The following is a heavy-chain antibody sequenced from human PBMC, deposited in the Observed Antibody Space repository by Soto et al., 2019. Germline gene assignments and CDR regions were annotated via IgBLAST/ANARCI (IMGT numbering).Heavy chain of an antibody. CDR3: VRDGTKNLREWFDP. Sequence: PSETLSLTCTVSGASISGFYWSWIRKSAGKGLEWIGRIYATGTTDYNPSLKSRVMMSVDTSKKQFSLKLRSVTAADTAVYYCVRDGTKNLREWFDPWGQGSAVTESS. CDR1: GASISGFY. CDR2: IYATGTT. J-gene: IGHJ5*02. V-gene: IGHV4-4*07. D-gene: IGHD1-1*01.